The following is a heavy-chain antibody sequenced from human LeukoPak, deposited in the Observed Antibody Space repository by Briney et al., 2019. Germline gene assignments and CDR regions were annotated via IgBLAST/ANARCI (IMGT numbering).Heavy chain of an antibody. CDR1: GFTFSSYG. CDR3: TTDFLGALTFDY. D-gene: IGHD3-3*01. Sequence: PGGSLRLSCAASGFTFSSYGMHWVRQAPGKGLEWVAFIRYDGSNKYYADSVKGRFTISRDNSKNTLYLQMNSLKTEDTAVYYCTTDFLGALTFDYWGQGTLVTVSS. V-gene: IGHV3-30*02. J-gene: IGHJ4*02. CDR2: IRYDGSNK.